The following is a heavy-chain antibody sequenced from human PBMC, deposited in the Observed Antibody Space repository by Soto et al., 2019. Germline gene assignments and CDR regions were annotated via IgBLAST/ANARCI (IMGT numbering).Heavy chain of an antibody. CDR2: ASYDGSYK. Sequence: QVQLVESGGGVVQPGRSLRLSCAASGFTFSSFGMHWVRQAPGKGLEWVAVASYDGSYKYYADSVKGRFTISRDNSKNTLYLQMNSLRGEDTAVYYCAKERSVVAAPPDFDYWGQGTLVTVAS. V-gene: IGHV3-30*18. D-gene: IGHD6-19*01. J-gene: IGHJ4*02. CDR1: GFTFSSFG. CDR3: AKERSVVAAPPDFDY.